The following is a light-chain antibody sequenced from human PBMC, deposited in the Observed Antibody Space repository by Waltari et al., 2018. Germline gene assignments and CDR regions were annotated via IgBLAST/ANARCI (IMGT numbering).Light chain of an antibody. CDR2: DVS. J-gene: IGLJ2*01. Sequence: QSALTQPPSVAGSPGQSVTISCTGTSRDIGSYNRVSWYQQPPGTAPKLIIYDVSNRPSGVPDRFSGSKSGNTASLTISGLQAEDEADYYCASYTGSSTLRVIFGGGTKLTVL. CDR3: ASYTGSSTLRVI. CDR1: SRDIGSYNR. V-gene: IGLV2-18*02.